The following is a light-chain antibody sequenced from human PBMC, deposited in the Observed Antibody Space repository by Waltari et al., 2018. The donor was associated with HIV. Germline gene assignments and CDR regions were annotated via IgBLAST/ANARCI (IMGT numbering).Light chain of an antibody. CDR3: ATWDGSLNGPV. CDR1: GSNIGGRT. CDR2: SNN. Sequence: QSVLTQPPSASGTPGQRVTISCSGSGSNIGGRTVTWYQTLPGTAPKLLIYSNNQRPSRVPDRFSGSKSGTSASLAISGLQSDDETTYYCATWDGSLNGPVFGGGTKLTVL. J-gene: IGLJ3*02. V-gene: IGLV1-44*01.